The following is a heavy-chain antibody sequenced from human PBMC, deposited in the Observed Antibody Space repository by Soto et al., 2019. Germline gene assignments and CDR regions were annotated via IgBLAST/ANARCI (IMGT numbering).Heavy chain of an antibody. D-gene: IGHD6-19*01. CDR2: INPSGAST. CDR1: GCTFTSYY. Sequence: VSMKVSCKASGCTFTSYYIHWVRQAPVQGLEGVGIINPSGASTSYAQKFQGRVTMSRDTSTSTVYMDLSSLRSEDTAVYYCARDPGIAVANNWFDPWGQGTLVNVSS. V-gene: IGHV1-46*01. CDR3: ARDPGIAVANNWFDP. J-gene: IGHJ5*02.